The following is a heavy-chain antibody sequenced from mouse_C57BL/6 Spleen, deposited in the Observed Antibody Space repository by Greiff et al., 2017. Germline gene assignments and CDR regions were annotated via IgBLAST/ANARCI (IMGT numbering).Heavy chain of an antibody. Sequence: EVQRVESGGGLVKPGGSLKLSCAASGFTFSSYAMSWVRQTPEKRLEWVATISDGGSYTYYPDNVKGRFTSSRDNAKNNLYLQMSHLKSEDTAMYYCARENYDYSYAMDYWGQGTSVTVSS. CDR2: ISDGGSYT. V-gene: IGHV5-4*01. CDR3: ARENYDYSYAMDY. D-gene: IGHD2-4*01. CDR1: GFTFSSYA. J-gene: IGHJ4*01.